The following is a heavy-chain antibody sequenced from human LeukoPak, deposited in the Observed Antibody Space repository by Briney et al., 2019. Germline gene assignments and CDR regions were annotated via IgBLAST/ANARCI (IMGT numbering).Heavy chain of an antibody. D-gene: IGHD6-19*01. CDR3: ATSYSSGWYYFDY. CDR2: FDPEDGET. V-gene: IGHV1-24*01. CDR1: GYTLTELS. Sequence: ASVKVSCKVSGYTLTELSMHWVRQAPGKGLEWMGGFDPEDGETTYAQKFQGRVTMTEDTSTDTAYMELSSLRSEDTAVYYCATSYSSGWYYFDYWGQGTLVTVSS. J-gene: IGHJ4*02.